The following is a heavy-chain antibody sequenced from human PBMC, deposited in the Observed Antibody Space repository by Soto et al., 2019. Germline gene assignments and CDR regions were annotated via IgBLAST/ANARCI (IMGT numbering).Heavy chain of an antibody. D-gene: IGHD6-13*01. CDR3: ARGSSRWDY. V-gene: IGHV4-4*07. CDR1: VVSISSFY. Sequence: XETLSLTCTFSVVSISSFYWSWIRQPAGKGLEWIGRIYSGGRNNYNPSLKSRVTMSVDTSKNQFSLRLSSVTAADTAMYYCARGSSRWDYWGQGTLVTVSS. CDR2: IYSGGRN. J-gene: IGHJ4*02.